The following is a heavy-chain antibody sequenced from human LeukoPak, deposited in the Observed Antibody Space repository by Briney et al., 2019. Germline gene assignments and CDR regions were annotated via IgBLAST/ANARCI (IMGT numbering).Heavy chain of an antibody. CDR2: IIPIFGTA. D-gene: IGHD6-13*01. V-gene: IGHV1-69*13. J-gene: IGHJ5*02. CDR3: AREEIVLYSSSWYEH. CDR1: GGTFSSYA. Sequence: ASVKVSCKASGGTFSSYAISWVRQAPGQGLEWMGGIIPIFGTANYAQKFQGRVTITADESTSTAYMELSSLRSEDTAVYYCAREEIVLYSSSWYEHWGQGTLVTVSS.